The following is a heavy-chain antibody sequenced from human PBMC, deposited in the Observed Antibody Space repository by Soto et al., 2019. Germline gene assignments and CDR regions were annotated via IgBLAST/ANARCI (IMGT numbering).Heavy chain of an antibody. CDR1: GFTFSSYA. CDR2: ISGSGGST. Sequence: GGSLRLSCAASGFTFSSYAMSWVRQAPGKGLEWVSAISGSGGSTYYADSVKGRFTISRDTSKNTLYLQMNSLRADDTAVYYCATKTLYRSSWYARPGYYYYGMDVWGQGTTVTVSS. J-gene: IGHJ6*02. CDR3: ATKTLYRSSWYARPGYYYYGMDV. V-gene: IGHV3-23*01. D-gene: IGHD6-13*01.